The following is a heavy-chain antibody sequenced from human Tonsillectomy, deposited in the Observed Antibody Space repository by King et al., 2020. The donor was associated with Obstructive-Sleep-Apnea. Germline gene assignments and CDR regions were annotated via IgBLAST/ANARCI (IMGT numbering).Heavy chain of an antibody. V-gene: IGHV3-30-3*01. J-gene: IGHJ4*02. CDR1: GFTFSNYA. CDR3: ARDSYCSGGSCYSHFDY. CDR2: ISYDGSNK. D-gene: IGHD2-15*01. Sequence: VQLVQSGGGVVQPGRSLRLSCVASGFTFSNYAMHWVRQAPGKGLEWVAVISYDGSNKYYADSVKGRFIISRDNSKNTLYLEMNSLRAEDTAVYYCARDSYCSGGSCYSHFDYWGQGTLVTVSS.